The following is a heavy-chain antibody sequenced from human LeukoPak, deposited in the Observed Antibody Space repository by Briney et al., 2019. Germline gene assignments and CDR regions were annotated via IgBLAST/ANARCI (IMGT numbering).Heavy chain of an antibody. CDR1: GYSFTSYW. CDR3: ARGGGYSNGYDYLDY. V-gene: IGHV5-51*01. CDR2: IYPTDSDT. D-gene: IGHD5-18*01. J-gene: IGHJ4*02. Sequence: PGESLKISCKGSGYSFTSYWIGWVRQMPGKGLEWMGIIYPTDSDTRYSPSFQGQVTISADKSISTAYLQWSSLKASDTAMYYCARGGGYSNGYDYLDYWGQGTLVTVSS.